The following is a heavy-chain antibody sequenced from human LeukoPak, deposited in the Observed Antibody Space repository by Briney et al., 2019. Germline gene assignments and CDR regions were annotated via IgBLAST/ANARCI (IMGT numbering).Heavy chain of an antibody. V-gene: IGHV4-39*07. J-gene: IGHJ6*03. Sequence: SETLSLTCTVSGGSITGSSYYWGWIRQPPGKGLEWIGEINHSGSTNYNPSLKSRVTISVDTSKNQFSLKLSSVTAADTAVYYCARGGGYSPYYYYYYMDVWGKGTTVTVSS. CDR1: GGSITGSSYY. CDR2: INHSGST. D-gene: IGHD5-18*01. CDR3: ARGGGYSPYYYYYYMDV.